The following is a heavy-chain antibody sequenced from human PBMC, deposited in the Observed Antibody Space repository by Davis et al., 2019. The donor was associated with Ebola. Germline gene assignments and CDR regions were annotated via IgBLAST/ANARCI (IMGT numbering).Heavy chain of an antibody. Sequence: GESLKISCAASEFTFSSYGMTWVRQAPGKGLEWVSSISAGGTAPYYADSVKGRFTISRDNSKNTLYLQMNSLRADDTAVYYCAKEGPDGYQVLSHAYFDYWGQGTLVTVTS. CDR1: EFTFSSYG. J-gene: IGHJ4*02. CDR2: ISAGGTAP. CDR3: AKEGPDGYQVLSHAYFDY. V-gene: IGHV3-23*01. D-gene: IGHD2-2*01.